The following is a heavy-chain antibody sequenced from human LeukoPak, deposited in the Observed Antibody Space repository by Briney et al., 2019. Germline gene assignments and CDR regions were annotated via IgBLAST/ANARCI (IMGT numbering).Heavy chain of an antibody. CDR3: ARGLLFSWFDP. V-gene: IGHV4-31*11. D-gene: IGHD2-21*02. CDR1: GGSSRSGDYF. Sequence: KTSETLSLTCAVSGGSSRSGDYFWSWIRQPPGKGLEWIGYIYYSGSTYYNPSLKSRVTISVDTSKNQFSLKLSSVTAADTAVYYCARGLLFSWFDPWGQGTLATVSS. J-gene: IGHJ5*02. CDR2: IYYSGST.